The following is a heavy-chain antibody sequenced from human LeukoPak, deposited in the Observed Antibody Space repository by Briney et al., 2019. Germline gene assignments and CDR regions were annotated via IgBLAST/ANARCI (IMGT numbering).Heavy chain of an antibody. CDR2: ISAYNGNT. D-gene: IGHD5-18*01. CDR1: GYTFTSYG. Sequence: ASVKVSCKASGYTFTSYGFSWVRQAPGQGLEWMGWISAYNGNTNYAQKFQGRVTITADDSTSTAYMELSSLRSEDTAVYYCARNSMSSYGAFDYWGQGTLVTVSS. V-gene: IGHV1-18*04. J-gene: IGHJ4*02. CDR3: ARNSMSSYGAFDY.